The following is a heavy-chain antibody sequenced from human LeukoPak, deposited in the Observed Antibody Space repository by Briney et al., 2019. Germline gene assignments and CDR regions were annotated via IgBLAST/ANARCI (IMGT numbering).Heavy chain of an antibody. CDR2: ISGSGGST. V-gene: IGHV3-23*01. Sequence: PGGSLRLSCAASGFTFSSYAMSWVRQAPGKGLEWVSAISGSGGSTYYADSVKGRFTISRDNSKNTLYLQMNSLRAEDTAVYYCAKAQYDFWSGALAFDIWGQGTMVTVSS. CDR3: AKAQYDFWSGALAFDI. CDR1: GFTFSSYA. D-gene: IGHD3-3*01. J-gene: IGHJ3*02.